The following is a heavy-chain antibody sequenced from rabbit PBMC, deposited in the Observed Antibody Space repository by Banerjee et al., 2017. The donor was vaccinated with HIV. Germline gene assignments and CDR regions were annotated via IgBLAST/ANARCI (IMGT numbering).Heavy chain of an antibody. Sequence: QSLEESGGDLVKPGAFLTLTCTASGFSLSIYEMCWVRQAPGKGLEWIACIYAGSSGSTYYANWAKGRFTISKTSSTTVTLQMTSLTAADTATYFCARDRDTGSVYYFDLWGQGTLVTVS. D-gene: IGHD8-1*01. V-gene: IGHV1S40*01. CDR1: GFSLSIYE. CDR2: IYAGSSGST. J-gene: IGHJ3*01. CDR3: ARDRDTGSVYYFDL.